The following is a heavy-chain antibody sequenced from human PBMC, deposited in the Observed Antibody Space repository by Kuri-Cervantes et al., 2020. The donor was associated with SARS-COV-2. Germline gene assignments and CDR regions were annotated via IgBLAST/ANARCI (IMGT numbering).Heavy chain of an antibody. J-gene: IGHJ4*02. D-gene: IGHD3-10*01. CDR2: IWYDGSNK. Sequence: GGSLRLSCAASGFTFSSYGMHWVRQAPGKGLEWVAVIWYDGSNKYYADSVKGRFTISRDNSKNTLYLQMNSLRAEDTAVYYCARGRAYGSGSYYFYWGQGTLVTVSS. CDR1: GFTFSSYG. V-gene: IGHV3-30*19. CDR3: ARGRAYGSGSYYFY.